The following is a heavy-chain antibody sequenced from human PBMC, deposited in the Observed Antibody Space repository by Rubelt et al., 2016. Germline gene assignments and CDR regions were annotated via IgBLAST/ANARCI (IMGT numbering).Heavy chain of an antibody. Sequence: QVQLQESGPGLVKPSETLSLTCTVSGDSISSYYWSWIRQPPGKGLEWIGYIYYSGSTYYNPSLKSQVTISVDTSKNPFSLRLRSVTAADTAVYYCARQNRYYYYGMDVWGQGTTVTVSS. V-gene: IGHV4-59*08. CDR2: IYYSGST. CDR3: ARQNRYYYYGMDV. J-gene: IGHJ6*02. CDR1: GDSISSYY.